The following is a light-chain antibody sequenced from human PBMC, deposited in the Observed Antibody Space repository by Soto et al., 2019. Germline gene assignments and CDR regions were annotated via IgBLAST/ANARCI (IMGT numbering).Light chain of an antibody. CDR2: GAS. V-gene: IGKV3-20*01. J-gene: IGKJ1*01. CDR3: KGYSSSPKT. Sequence: EIVLTQSPGTLSLSPGERATLSCRASQSVSSSYLAWYQQKPGQAPRLLIYGASSRATGIPDRFSGSGSGKDLSLSVSKLESEDFALYYCKGYSSSPKTYGQQTNGDIK. CDR1: QSVSSSY.